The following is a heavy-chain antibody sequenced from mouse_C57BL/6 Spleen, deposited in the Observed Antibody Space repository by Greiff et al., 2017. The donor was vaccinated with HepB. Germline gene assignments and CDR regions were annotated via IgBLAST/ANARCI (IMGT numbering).Heavy chain of an antibody. J-gene: IGHJ3*01. D-gene: IGHD2-3*01. CDR2: IYPGDGDN. CDR1: GYALSSSW. CDR3: AGWLLVPFAY. Sequence: QVQLQQSGPELVKPGASVKISCKASGYALSSSWMNWVKQRPGKGLEWIGRIYPGDGDNKYNGKFKGKATLTADKSSSTAYMQLSSLTSEESAVYFCAGWLLVPFAYWGQGTLVTVSA. V-gene: IGHV1-82*01.